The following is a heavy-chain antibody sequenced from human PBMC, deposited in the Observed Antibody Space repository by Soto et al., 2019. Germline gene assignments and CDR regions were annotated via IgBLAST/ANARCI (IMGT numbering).Heavy chain of an antibody. CDR2: IYWDDDK. D-gene: IGHD3-3*01. CDR1: GFSLSTSGVG. Sequence: QITLKESGPTLVKPTQTLTLTCTFSGFSLSTSGVGVGWIRQPPGKALEWLALIYWDDDKRYSPSLKSRLTITNDTYKNQVVLTMTNMDPVDTATYYCAHRGNYDFWSGYYSDYYFDYWGQGTLVTVSS. J-gene: IGHJ4*02. V-gene: IGHV2-5*02. CDR3: AHRGNYDFWSGYYSDYYFDY.